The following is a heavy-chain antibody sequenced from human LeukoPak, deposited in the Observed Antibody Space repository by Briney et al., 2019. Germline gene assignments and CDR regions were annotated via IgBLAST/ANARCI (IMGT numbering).Heavy chain of an antibody. CDR2: IKQDGSEK. Sequence: GGSLRLSCAASGFTFSSYWMTWVRQAPGKGLEWVASIKQDGSEKYYVDSVKGRFTISRDNAESSLYLQMNSLRAEDTAVYYCARTQWLRFNFDYWGQGTLVTVSS. CDR1: GFTFSSYW. CDR3: ARTQWLRFNFDY. D-gene: IGHD5-12*01. J-gene: IGHJ4*02. V-gene: IGHV3-7*03.